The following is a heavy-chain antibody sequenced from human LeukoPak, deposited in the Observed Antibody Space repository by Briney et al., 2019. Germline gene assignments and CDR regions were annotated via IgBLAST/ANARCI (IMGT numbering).Heavy chain of an antibody. CDR3: ARSTNYYYYYMDV. CDR1: GCTFSSYW. Sequence: PGGSLRLSCAASGCTFSSYWMSWVRQAPGKGLEWVANIKQDGSEKYYVDSVKGRYTISRDNAKNSLYLQMNSLRAEDTAVYYCARSTNYYYYYMDVWGKGTTVTVFS. D-gene: IGHD5-24*01. CDR2: IKQDGSEK. J-gene: IGHJ6*03. V-gene: IGHV3-7*01.